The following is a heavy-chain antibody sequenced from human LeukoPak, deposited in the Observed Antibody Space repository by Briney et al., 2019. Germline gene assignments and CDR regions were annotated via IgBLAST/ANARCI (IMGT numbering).Heavy chain of an antibody. D-gene: IGHD3-3*01. CDR3: ARGRITIWGAENWFDP. V-gene: IGHV3-9*01. J-gene: IGHJ5*02. CDR2: ISWNSGSI. CDR1: GFTFDDYA. Sequence: GRSLRLSCAASGFTFDDYAMHWVRQAPGKGLEWVSGISWNSGSIGYADSVKGRFTISRDNAKNSLYLQMNSLRAEDTALYYCARGRITIWGAENWFDPWGQGTLVTVSS.